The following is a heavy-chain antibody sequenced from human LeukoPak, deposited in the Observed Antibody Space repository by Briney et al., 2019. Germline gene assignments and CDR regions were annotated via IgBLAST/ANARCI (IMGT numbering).Heavy chain of an antibody. CDR3: ARSRPRYSSGWYPLILDY. D-gene: IGHD6-19*01. Sequence: SGGSLRLSCAASGFTFSSYAMHWVRQAPGKGLEWVAVISYDGSNKYYADSVKGRFTISRDNSKNTLYLQMNSLRAEDTAVYYCARSRPRYSSGWYPLILDYWGQGTLVTVSS. V-gene: IGHV3-30-3*01. CDR1: GFTFSSYA. CDR2: ISYDGSNK. J-gene: IGHJ4*02.